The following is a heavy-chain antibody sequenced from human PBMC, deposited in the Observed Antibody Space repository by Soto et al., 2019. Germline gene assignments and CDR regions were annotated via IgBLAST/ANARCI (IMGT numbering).Heavy chain of an antibody. CDR2: IKQDGSEK. J-gene: IGHJ4*02. CDR1: GFTFSSYW. CDR3: VRGRGDY. Sequence: EVQLVESGGGLVQPGGSLRLSCAASGFTFSSYWMSWVRQAPGKGLDWVAIIKQDGSEKNYVDSVKGRFTISRDKAKDSLYLQMNSLRAEDTAVYYCVRGRGDYWGQGTLVTVSS. V-gene: IGHV3-7*04.